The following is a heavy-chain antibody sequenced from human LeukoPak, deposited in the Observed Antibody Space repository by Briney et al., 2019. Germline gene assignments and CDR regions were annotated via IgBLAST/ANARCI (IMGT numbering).Heavy chain of an antibody. Sequence: GGSLRLSCAASGFTFDDYAMHWVRQAPGKGLEWVSSISSSSSYIYYADSVKGRFTISRDNAKSSLYLQMNSLRAEDTAVYYCATRNMTTVSPWGQGTLVTVSS. V-gene: IGHV3-21*04. CDR3: ATRNMTTVSP. CDR1: GFTFDDYA. D-gene: IGHD4-17*01. CDR2: ISSSSSYI. J-gene: IGHJ5*02.